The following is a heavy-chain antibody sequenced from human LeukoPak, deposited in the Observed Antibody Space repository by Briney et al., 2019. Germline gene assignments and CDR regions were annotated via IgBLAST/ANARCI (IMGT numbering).Heavy chain of an antibody. D-gene: IGHD3-10*01. CDR2: INTNTGNP. CDR3: AISVYGSGSYRDAFDI. CDR1: GYTFTSYA. J-gene: IGHJ3*02. V-gene: IGHV7-4-1*02. Sequence: ASVKVSCKASGYTFTSYAMNWVRQAPGQGLEWMGWINTNTGNPTYAQGFTGRFVFSLDTSVSTAYLQSSSLKAEDTAVYYCAISVYGSGSYRDAFDIWGQGTMVTVSS.